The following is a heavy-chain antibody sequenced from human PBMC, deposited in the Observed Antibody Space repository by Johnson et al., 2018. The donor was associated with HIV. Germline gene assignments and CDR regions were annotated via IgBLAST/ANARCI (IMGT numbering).Heavy chain of an antibody. J-gene: IGHJ3*02. CDR3: ATARNRLWSSSGWTGFWAFDI. CDR1: GFTFSKAW. Sequence: VQLVESGGGLVKPGGSLRLSCVASGFTFSKAWMTWVRQAPGKGLEWVGRMKSKNEGGTTDYAAPVKGRFTISRNDSKTTLYLQMNRLNTEDTGKYYCATARNRLWSSSGWTGFWAFDIWGQGTTVTVSS. V-gene: IGHV3-15*01. CDR2: MKSKNEGGTT. D-gene: IGHD6-19*01.